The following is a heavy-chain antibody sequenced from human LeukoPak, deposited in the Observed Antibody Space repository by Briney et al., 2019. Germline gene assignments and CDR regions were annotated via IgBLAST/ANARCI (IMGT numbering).Heavy chain of an antibody. CDR1: GFTFSSYE. D-gene: IGHD4-17*01. V-gene: IGHV3-48*03. CDR3: ARGLDYGDYFDY. Sequence: GGSLRLSCAASGFTFSSYEMNWVRQAPGKGLEWVSYISGSGRNIYYADSVKGRFTISRDNSKNTLYLQMNSLRAEDTAVYYCARGLDYGDYFDYWGQGTLVTVSS. CDR2: ISGSGRNI. J-gene: IGHJ4*02.